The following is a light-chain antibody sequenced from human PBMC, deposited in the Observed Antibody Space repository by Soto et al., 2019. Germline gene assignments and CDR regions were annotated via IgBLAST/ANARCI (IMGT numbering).Light chain of an antibody. CDR2: AAS. CDR1: QTIMTY. J-gene: IGKJ1*01. Sequence: DIQMTQSPSSLSASVGDEVTITCRASQTIMTYLNWYQLKPGKPPRLLIYAASSLQSGVPSRFSGSGSGTDFTLTISSLQPEDFATYSCQQSYNSPKTFGQATKVDIK. CDR3: QQSYNSPKT. V-gene: IGKV1-39*01.